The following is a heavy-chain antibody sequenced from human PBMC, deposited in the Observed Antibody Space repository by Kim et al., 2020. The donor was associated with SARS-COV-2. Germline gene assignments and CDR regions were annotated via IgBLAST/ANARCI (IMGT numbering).Heavy chain of an antibody. J-gene: IGHJ6*02. CDR3: ARHFGQYSSSWYRPEGYYYYGMDV. D-gene: IGHD6-13*01. V-gene: IGHV4-39*01. CDR2: IYYSGST. Sequence: SETLSLTCTVSGGSISSSSYYWGWIRQPPGKGLEWIGSIYYSGSTYYNPSLKSRVTISVDTSKNQFSLKLSSVTAADTAVYYCARHFGQYSSSWYRPEGYYYYGMDVWGQGTTVTVSS. CDR1: GGSISSSSYY.